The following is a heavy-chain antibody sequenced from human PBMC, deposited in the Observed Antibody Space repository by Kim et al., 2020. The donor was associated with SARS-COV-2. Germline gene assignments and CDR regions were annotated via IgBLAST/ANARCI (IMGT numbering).Heavy chain of an antibody. J-gene: IGHJ4*02. D-gene: IGHD3-10*01. V-gene: IGHV3-30*03. CDR3: ASGAVYYYDW. Sequence: SSKHNADSVTGRFTISRDNSKKTVSLQMSSLRAEDTAMYYCASGAVYYYDWWGQGTLVTVSS. CDR2: SSK.